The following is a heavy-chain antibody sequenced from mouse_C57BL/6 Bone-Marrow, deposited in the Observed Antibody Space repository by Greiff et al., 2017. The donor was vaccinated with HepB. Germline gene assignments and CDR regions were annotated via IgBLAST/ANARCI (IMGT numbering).Heavy chain of an antibody. J-gene: IGHJ1*03. V-gene: IGHV5-2*01. D-gene: IGHD2-3*01. Sequence: VQLKESGGGLVQPGESLKLSCESNEYEFPSHDMSWVRKTPEKRLELVAAINSDGGSTYYPDTMERQFIISRDNTKKTLYLRMSSLRSEDTALYYCARHGDDGHWYFDVWGTGTTVTVSS. CDR3: ARHGDDGHWYFDV. CDR2: INSDGGST. CDR1: EYEFPSHD.